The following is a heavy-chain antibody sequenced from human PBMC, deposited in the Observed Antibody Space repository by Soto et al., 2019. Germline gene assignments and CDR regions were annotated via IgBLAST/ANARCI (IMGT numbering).Heavy chain of an antibody. CDR3: AREYYYDSSGYRSDYYYGMDV. CDR2: ISSSGSTI. Sequence: GGSLRLSCAASGFTFSDYYMSWIRQAPGKGLEWVSYISSSGSTIYYADSVKGRFTISRDNAKNSLYLQMNSLRAEDTAVYYCAREYYYDSSGYRSDYYYGMDVWGQGTTVTVSS. D-gene: IGHD3-22*01. CDR1: GFTFSDYY. J-gene: IGHJ6*02. V-gene: IGHV3-11*01.